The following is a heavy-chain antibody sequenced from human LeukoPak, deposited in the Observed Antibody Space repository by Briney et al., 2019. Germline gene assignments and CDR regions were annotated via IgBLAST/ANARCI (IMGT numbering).Heavy chain of an antibody. CDR3: ARDSQPYYYDSSGQSY. CDR1: GFTFSSYW. D-gene: IGHD3-22*01. V-gene: IGHV3-7*01. Sequence: GGSLRLSCAASGFTFSSYWMSWVRQAPGKGLEWVANIKQDGSEKYYVDSVKGRFTISRDNAKNSLYLQMNSLRAEGTAVYYCARDSQPYYYDSSGQSYWGQGTLVTVSS. J-gene: IGHJ4*02. CDR2: IKQDGSEK.